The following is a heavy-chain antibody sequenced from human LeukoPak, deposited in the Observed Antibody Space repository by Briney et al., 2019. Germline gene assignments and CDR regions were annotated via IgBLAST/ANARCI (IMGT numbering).Heavy chain of an antibody. CDR2: INHDGSEK. D-gene: IGHD2-2*01. J-gene: IGHJ3*02. CDR3: ASTGLGYCSSTSCYFGFDI. CDR1: EFTFNIYW. Sequence: GGSLRLSCAAPEFTFNIYWMSWVRQAPGKGLEWVANINHDGSEKYYVDSVKGRFTISRDHAKNSLYLQKNSLRAEDTAVYYCASTGLGYCSSTSCYFGFDIWGQGTMVTVSS. V-gene: IGHV3-7*05.